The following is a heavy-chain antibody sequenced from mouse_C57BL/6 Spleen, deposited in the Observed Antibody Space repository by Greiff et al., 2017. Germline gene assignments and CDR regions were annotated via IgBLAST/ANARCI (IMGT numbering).Heavy chain of an antibody. D-gene: IGHD3-2*02. Sequence: QVQLQQPGTELVKPGASVKLSCKASGYTFTSYWMHWVKQRPGQGLEWIGNINPSNGGTNYNEKFKSKATLTVDKSSSTAYMQLSSLPSEDSAVYYCARWTAQATLPVYFDYWGQGTTLTVSS. CDR2: INPSNGGT. J-gene: IGHJ2*01. V-gene: IGHV1-53*01. CDR3: ARWTAQATLPVYFDY. CDR1: GYTFTSYW.